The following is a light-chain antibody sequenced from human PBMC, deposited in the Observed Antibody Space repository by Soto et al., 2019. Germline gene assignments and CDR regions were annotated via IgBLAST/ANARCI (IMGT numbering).Light chain of an antibody. J-gene: IGKJ1*01. V-gene: IGKV1-5*03. CDR1: QTISSW. CDR3: QRYNSYSEA. Sequence: DIQMTQSPSTLSASVGDRVTITCGARQTISSWLAWYQQKPGKAPKLLIYKASTLKSGVPSRFSVRGSGQEFTLSISSLQPDDFAAYDLQRYNSYSEAFGQGTKVELK. CDR2: KAS.